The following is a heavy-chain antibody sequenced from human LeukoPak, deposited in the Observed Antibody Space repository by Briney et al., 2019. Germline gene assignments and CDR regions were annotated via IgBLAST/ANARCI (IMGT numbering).Heavy chain of an antibody. V-gene: IGHV1-46*01. D-gene: IGHD2-8*01. CDR1: GYTFTSYY. CDR2: INPSGGST. J-gene: IGHJ4*02. Sequence: ASVKVSCKASGYTFTSYYMHWVRQAPGQELEWMGLINPSGGSTSYAQKFQGRVTMTRDTSTSTVYMELSSLRSEDTAVYYCARDRRVTGYCTNGVCYTKYYFDYWGQGTLVTVSS. CDR3: ARDRRVTGYCTNGVCYTKYYFDY.